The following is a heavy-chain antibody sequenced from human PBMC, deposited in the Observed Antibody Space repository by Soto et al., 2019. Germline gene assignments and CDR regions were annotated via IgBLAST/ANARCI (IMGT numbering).Heavy chain of an antibody. CDR3: ARDWCRSSTSCYFPYNWFDP. D-gene: IGHD2-2*01. J-gene: IGHJ5*02. V-gene: IGHV1-46*01. Sequence: ASVKVSCKASGYTFTSYYMHWVRQAPGQGLEWMGIINPSGGSTSYAQKFQGRVTMTRDTSTSTAYMELSRLRSDDTTVYYCARDWCRSSTSCYFPYNWFDPWGQGTLVTVSS. CDR1: GYTFTSYY. CDR2: INPSGGST.